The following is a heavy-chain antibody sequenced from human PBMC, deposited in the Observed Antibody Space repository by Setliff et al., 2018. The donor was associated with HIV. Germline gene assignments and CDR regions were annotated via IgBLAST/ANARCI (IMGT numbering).Heavy chain of an antibody. Sequence: ASVKVSCKASGYTFTNYDINWVRQATGQGLEWMGWMSPKSGNTGYAQKFQGRVTMTRNTSISTVYMELSSLTSEDTAVYYCARDGCDSNRCYVYNWFDPWGQGTLVTVSS. J-gene: IGHJ5*02. CDR2: MSPKSGNT. V-gene: IGHV1-8*02. CDR3: ARDGCDSNRCYVYNWFDP. D-gene: IGHD2-2*01. CDR1: GYTFTNYD.